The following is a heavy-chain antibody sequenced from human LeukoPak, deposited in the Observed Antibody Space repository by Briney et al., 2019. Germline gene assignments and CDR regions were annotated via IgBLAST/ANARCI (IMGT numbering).Heavy chain of an antibody. CDR1: GGSISSYY. CDR2: IYYSGST. D-gene: IGHD5-18*01. J-gene: IGHJ5*02. CDR3: ARVARYSYGPGGFDP. Sequence: SETLSLTCTVSGGSISSYYWSWIRQPPGKGLEWIGYIYYSGSTNYNPSLKSRVTISVDTSKNQFSLKLSSVTAADTAVYYCARVARYSYGPGGFDPWGQGTLVTVSS. V-gene: IGHV4-59*01.